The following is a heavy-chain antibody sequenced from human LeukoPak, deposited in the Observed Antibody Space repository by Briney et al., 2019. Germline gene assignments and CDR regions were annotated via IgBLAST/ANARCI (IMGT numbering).Heavy chain of an antibody. CDR3: AKDLSPGAGYSSSDRPRVHY. D-gene: IGHD6-13*01. V-gene: IGHV3-23*01. J-gene: IGHJ4*02. Sequence: GGSLRLSCAASGFTFSSYAMSWVRQAPGKGLEWVSPISGSGGSTYYADSVKGRFTISRDNSKNTLYLQMNSLRAEDTAVYYCAKDLSPGAGYSSSDRPRVHYWGQGTLVTVSS. CDR1: GFTFSSYA. CDR2: ISGSGGST.